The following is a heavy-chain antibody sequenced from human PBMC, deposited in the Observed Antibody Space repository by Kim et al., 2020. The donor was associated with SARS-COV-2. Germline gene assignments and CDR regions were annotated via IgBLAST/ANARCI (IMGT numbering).Heavy chain of an antibody. V-gene: IGHV4-34*01. CDR2: GST. CDR3: ARGYYDFRY. J-gene: IGHJ4*02. Sequence: GSTNYNPSLKSRVTISVDTSKNQFSLKLSSVTAAYTAVYYCARGYYDFRYWGQGTLVTVSS. D-gene: IGHD3-3*01.